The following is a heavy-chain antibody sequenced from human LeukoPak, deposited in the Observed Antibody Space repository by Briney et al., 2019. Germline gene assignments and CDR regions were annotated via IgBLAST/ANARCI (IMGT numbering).Heavy chain of an antibody. Sequence: SVKVSCKASGGTFSSYTISGVRQAPGQGLEWMGRIIPIRGIANYAQKFQGRVTITADKSTRTAYMELSSLRSEDTAVYYCARGTYTNPFEYGLHNHYGMDVWGQGTTVTVSS. CDR1: GGTFSSYT. D-gene: IGHD4-17*01. J-gene: IGHJ6*02. CDR3: ARGTYTNPFEYGLHNHYGMDV. CDR2: IIPIRGIA. V-gene: IGHV1-69*02.